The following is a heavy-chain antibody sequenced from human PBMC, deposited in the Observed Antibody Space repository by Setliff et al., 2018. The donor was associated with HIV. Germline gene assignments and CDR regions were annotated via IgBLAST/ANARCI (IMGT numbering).Heavy chain of an antibody. Sequence: SETLSLTCTVSGGSISTSGPGYYWGWVRQPPGGGLEWIGSTNYNPSLQSRVSISMDASKNKFSLKVTSVTSAATAVYYCAKGAGFYGDYTFDYWGQGNLVTVSS. CDR3: AKGAGFYGDYTFDY. D-gene: IGHD4-17*01. CDR2: ST. J-gene: IGHJ4*02. V-gene: IGHV4-61*05. CDR1: GGSISTSGPGYY.